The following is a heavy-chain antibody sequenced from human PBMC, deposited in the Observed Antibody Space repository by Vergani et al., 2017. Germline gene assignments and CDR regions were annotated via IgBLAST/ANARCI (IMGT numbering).Heavy chain of an antibody. V-gene: IGHV1-3*04. J-gene: IGHJ6*02. CDR2: INTGNGNT. D-gene: IGHD3-9*01. CDR1: GYTFTSYA. CDR3: ARDDILTGYPQKPMDV. Sequence: QVQLVQSGAEVKKPGASVKVSCKASGYTFTSYAMHWVRQAPGQRLEWMGWINTGNGNTKYSQKFQGRVTITADESTSTAYMELSSLRSEDTAVYYCARDDILTGYPQKPMDVWGQGTTVTVSS.